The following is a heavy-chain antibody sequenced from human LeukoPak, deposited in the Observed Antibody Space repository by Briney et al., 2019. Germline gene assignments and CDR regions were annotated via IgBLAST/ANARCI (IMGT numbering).Heavy chain of an antibody. J-gene: IGHJ4*02. V-gene: IGHV3-7*01. CDR1: GFTFSSYW. D-gene: IGHD3-22*01. CDR2: IKQDGSGK. Sequence: GGSLRLSCAASGFTFSSYWMSWVRQAPGKGLEWVANIKQDGSGKYYVDSVKGRFTISRDNAKNSLYLQMNSLRAEDTAVYYCARSGTYYYDSSGIDYWGQGTLVTVSS. CDR3: ARSGTYYYDSSGIDY.